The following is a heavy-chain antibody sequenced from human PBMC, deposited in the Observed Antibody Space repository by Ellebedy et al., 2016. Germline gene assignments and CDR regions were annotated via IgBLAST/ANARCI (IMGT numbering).Heavy chain of an antibody. CDR1: GGSFSAYY. V-gene: IGHV4-34*01. J-gene: IGHJ4*02. CDR3: ARGGFIGHQL. D-gene: IGHD5-12*01. CDR2: INESGTV. Sequence: SETLSLXCAVNGGSFSAYYWNWIRQTPGKGLEWIGEINESGTVNYNPSLTSRLTISVDKSKKQFSLLVRSVTAADTGVYHCARGGFIGHQLWGQGTLVTVSS.